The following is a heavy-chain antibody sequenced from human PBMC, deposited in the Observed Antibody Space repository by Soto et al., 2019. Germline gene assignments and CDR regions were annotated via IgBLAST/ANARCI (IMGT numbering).Heavy chain of an antibody. D-gene: IGHD2-21*02. Sequence: GASVKVSCKASGYTFTSYGISWVRQAPGQGLEWMGGIIPVFRSANYAQRFRGRITITADEYTSTVYLYLNDLRSDDTAVYYCARRYCASDNCPLFYYFVDLWGLGTTVTVSS. CDR1: GYTFTSYG. V-gene: IGHV1-69*13. CDR3: ARRYCASDNCPLFYYFVDL. CDR2: IIPVFRSA. J-gene: IGHJ6*02.